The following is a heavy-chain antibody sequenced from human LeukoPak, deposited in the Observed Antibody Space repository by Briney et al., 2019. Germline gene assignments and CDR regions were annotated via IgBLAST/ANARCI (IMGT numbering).Heavy chain of an antibody. J-gene: IGHJ4*02. CDR1: GVTFRSDS. V-gene: IGHV3-48*01. CDR2: ISSSSSTI. D-gene: IGHD4-17*01. CDR3: ARVGDYGLEGVDY. Sequence: GGALRLSLAGSGVTFRSDSMKLGRPAPGEGVWGGSYISSSSSTIYYADSVKGRFTISRDNAKNSLYLQMNSLRAEDTAVYYCARVGDYGLEGVDYWGQGTLVTVSS.